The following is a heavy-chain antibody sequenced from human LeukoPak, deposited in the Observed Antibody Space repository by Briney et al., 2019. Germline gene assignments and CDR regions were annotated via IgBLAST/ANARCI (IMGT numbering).Heavy chain of an antibody. V-gene: IGHV4-59*08. CDR1: GGSINSYY. D-gene: IGHD3-10*01. CDR2: IYYTGTT. CDR3: ARHILASPPPGAFDF. J-gene: IGHJ4*02. Sequence: SETLSLTCTVSGGSINSYYWSWIRQPPGKGLEWLGYIYYTGTTDYNPSLKSRVTMSVDTSNNQFSLKLRSATAADTAVYYCARHILASPPPGAFDFWGRGTLVTVSS.